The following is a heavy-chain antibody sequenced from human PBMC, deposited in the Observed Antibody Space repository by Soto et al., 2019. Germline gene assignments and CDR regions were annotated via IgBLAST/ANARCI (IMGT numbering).Heavy chain of an antibody. J-gene: IGHJ5*02. CDR3: ARVSTIPRTIFGVGTWFDP. CDR2: IYHSGST. CDR1: GGSISSSNW. Sequence: QVQLQESGPGLVKPSGTLSLTCAVSGGSISSSNWWSWVRQPPGKGLEWIGEIYHSGSTNYNPTLQSRVTKSVDKSKNQFSLKLSSVTAADTAVYYCARVSTIPRTIFGVGTWFDPWGQGTLVTVSS. V-gene: IGHV4-4*02. D-gene: IGHD3-3*01.